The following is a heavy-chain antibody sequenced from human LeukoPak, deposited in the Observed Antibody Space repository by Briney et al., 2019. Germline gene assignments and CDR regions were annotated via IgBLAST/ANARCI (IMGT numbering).Heavy chain of an antibody. Sequence: GGSLRLSCAASGFTFSSYWVSWVRQAPGKGLEWVAVISYDGSNKYYADSVKGRFTISRDNSKNTLYLQMNSLRAEDTAVYYCAKDEAAAGIGYWGQGTLVTVSS. V-gene: IGHV3-30*18. J-gene: IGHJ4*02. CDR3: AKDEAAAGIGY. CDR2: ISYDGSNK. D-gene: IGHD6-13*01. CDR1: GFTFSSYW.